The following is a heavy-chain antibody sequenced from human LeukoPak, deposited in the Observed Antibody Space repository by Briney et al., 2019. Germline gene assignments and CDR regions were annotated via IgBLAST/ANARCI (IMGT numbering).Heavy chain of an antibody. J-gene: IGHJ4*02. Sequence: PGGSLRLSCAASGFTFSSYGMHWVRQAPGKGLEWVAVISYDGSNKYYADSVKGRFTISRDNSKNTLYLQMNSLRAEDTAVYYCAKEYGGNASPVDYWGQGTLVTVSS. CDR2: ISYDGSNK. CDR1: GFTFSSYG. CDR3: AKEYGGNASPVDY. V-gene: IGHV3-30*18. D-gene: IGHD4-23*01.